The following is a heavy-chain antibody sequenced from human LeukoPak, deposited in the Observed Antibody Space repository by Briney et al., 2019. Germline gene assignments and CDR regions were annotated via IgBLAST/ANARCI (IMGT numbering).Heavy chain of an antibody. CDR1: GFTFSSYS. V-gene: IGHV3-48*01. CDR2: ISSSSSTI. D-gene: IGHD4-11*01. CDR3: ARGLTTLNY. Sequence: GGSLRLSCAASGFTFSSYSMNWVRQAPGKGLEWVSYISSSSSTIYYADSVKGRFTISRDNAKNSLYLQMNSLRAEDTAVYYCARGLTTLNYWGQGTLVTVSS. J-gene: IGHJ4*02.